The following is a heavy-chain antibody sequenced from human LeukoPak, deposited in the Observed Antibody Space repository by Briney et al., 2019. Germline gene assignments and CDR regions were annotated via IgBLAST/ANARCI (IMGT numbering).Heavy chain of an antibody. CDR2: ISAYNGNT. V-gene: IGHV1-18*01. D-gene: IGHD6-19*01. Sequence: RASVKVSCKASGYTFTSYDINWVRQAPGQGLEWMGWISAYNGNTNYAQKLQGRVTMTTDTSTSTAYMELRSLRSDDTTVYYCARDLASSGWYPFDPWGQGTLVTVSS. CDR3: ARDLASSGWYPFDP. J-gene: IGHJ5*02. CDR1: GYTFTSYD.